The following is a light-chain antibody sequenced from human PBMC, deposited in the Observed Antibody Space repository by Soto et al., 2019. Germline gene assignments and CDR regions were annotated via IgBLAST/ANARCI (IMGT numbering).Light chain of an antibody. CDR1: RSGIGGYDY. Sequence: QSVLTRPASGSSAPGHSIHLSCTGRRSGIGGYDYVSWNQLHAGNAPNFLIHRVFNRPPGVSTRFSGSKSGNSDTLTTSELQAADEAVYYCSSYTAHSVLAYGFGSGSRAPS. CDR3: SSYTAHSVLAYG. V-gene: IGLV2-14*01. J-gene: IGLJ1*01. CDR2: RVF.